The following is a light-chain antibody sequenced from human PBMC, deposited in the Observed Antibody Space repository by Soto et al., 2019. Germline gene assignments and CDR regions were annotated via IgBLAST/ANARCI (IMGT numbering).Light chain of an antibody. J-gene: IGKJ5*01. Sequence: IVLTQSPSTLSLSPGARATLPCRASQSVSSSHLAWYQHKPGQAPRLXIYAASSRATGSPDRFSGGGSGTDFNLTISRLEPEDFAVYYCQQYGYSPITFGQGTRLEIK. CDR3: QQYGYSPIT. CDR2: AAS. CDR1: QSVSSSH. V-gene: IGKV3-20*01.